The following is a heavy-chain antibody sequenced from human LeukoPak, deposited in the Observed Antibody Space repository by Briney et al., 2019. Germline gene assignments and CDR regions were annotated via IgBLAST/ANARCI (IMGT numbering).Heavy chain of an antibody. CDR3: AKARLGYSGSYYLDY. CDR1: GFTFSSYG. Sequence: GSLRLSCAASGFTFSSYGMSWVRQAPGKGLEWVSAISGSGGSTYYADSVKGRFTISRDNSKNTLYLQMNSLRAEDTAVYYCAKARLGYSGSYYLDYWGQGTLVTVSS. J-gene: IGHJ4*02. CDR2: ISGSGGST. V-gene: IGHV3-23*01. D-gene: IGHD1-26*01.